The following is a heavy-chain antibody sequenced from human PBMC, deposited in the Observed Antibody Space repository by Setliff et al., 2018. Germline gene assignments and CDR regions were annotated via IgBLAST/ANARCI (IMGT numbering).Heavy chain of an antibody. CDR3: AREFVAISFVKNIHHHYGMDV. D-gene: IGHD2-21*01. V-gene: IGHV4-4*07. CDR1: GDPINSYY. CDR2: IYGGGTT. Sequence: KASETLSLTCSVSGDPINSYYWTWVRQSAGKGLEWIGRIYGGGTTNYSPSLTGRVTISADTSKNQISLKLSSVSAADTAVYYCAREFVAISFVKNIHHHYGMDVWGQGTTVTVSS. J-gene: IGHJ6*02.